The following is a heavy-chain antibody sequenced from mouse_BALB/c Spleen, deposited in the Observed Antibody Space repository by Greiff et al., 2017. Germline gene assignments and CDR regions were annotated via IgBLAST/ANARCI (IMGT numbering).Heavy chain of an antibody. D-gene: IGHD2-4*01. CDR3: ARGITDYYAMDY. CDR2: ISDGGSYT. Sequence: EVQRVESGGGLVKPGGSLKLSCAASGFTFSDYYMYWVRQTPEKRLEWVATISDGGSYTYYPDSVKGRFTISRDNAKNNLYLQMSSLKSEDTAMYYCARGITDYYAMDYWGQGTSVTVSS. J-gene: IGHJ4*01. CDR1: GFTFSDYY. V-gene: IGHV5-4*02.